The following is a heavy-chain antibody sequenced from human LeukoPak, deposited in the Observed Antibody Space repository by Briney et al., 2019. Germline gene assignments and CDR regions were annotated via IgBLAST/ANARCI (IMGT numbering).Heavy chain of an antibody. J-gene: IGHJ4*02. CDR2: ISYDGSNK. D-gene: IGHD6-13*01. CDR3: AREYSSSWYKMGDY. Sequence: GGSLRLSCAASGFTFSSYAMHWVRQAPGKGLEGVAVISYDGSNKYYADSVKGRFTISRDNSKNTLYLQMNSLRAEDTAVYYCAREYSSSWYKMGDYWGQGTLVTVSS. CDR1: GFTFSSYA. V-gene: IGHV3-30-3*01.